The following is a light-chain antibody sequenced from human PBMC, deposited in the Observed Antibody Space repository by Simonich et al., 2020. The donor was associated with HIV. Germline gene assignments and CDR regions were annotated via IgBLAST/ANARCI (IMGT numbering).Light chain of an antibody. V-gene: IGKV3-15*01. CDR1: QTVASN. CDR2: YAS. CDR3: QQYNNWPSPFT. J-gene: IGKJ3*01. Sequence: EILMTQSPATLSVSPGERATPSCRASQTVASNLAWYQQKPGQAPRLLIYYASPRATCIPARFSGSGFGTEFTLTISSMQSEDFALYYCQQYNNWPSPFTFGPGTKVDIK.